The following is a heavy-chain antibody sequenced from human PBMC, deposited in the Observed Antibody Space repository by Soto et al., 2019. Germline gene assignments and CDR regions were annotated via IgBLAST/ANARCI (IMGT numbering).Heavy chain of an antibody. CDR3: ARGIVGITMGY. CDR2: INHSGST. Sequence: SETLSLTCAVYGGSFSGYYWSWIRQPPGKGLEWIGEINHSGSTNYNPSLKSRVTISVDTSKNQFSLKLSSVTAADTAVYYCARGIVGITMGYWGQGTLVTV. V-gene: IGHV4-34*01. D-gene: IGHD3-10*01. CDR1: GGSFSGYY. J-gene: IGHJ4*02.